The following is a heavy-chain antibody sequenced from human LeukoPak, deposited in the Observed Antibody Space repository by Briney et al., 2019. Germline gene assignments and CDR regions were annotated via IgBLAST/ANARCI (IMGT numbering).Heavy chain of an antibody. Sequence: GGSLRLSCAASGFTVSSNYMSWVRQAPGKGLEWVAVISYDGSNKYYADSVKGRFTISRDNSKNTLYLQMNSLRAEDTAVYYCAKDLSPWGQGTLVTVSS. J-gene: IGHJ5*02. CDR2: ISYDGSNK. V-gene: IGHV3-30*18. CDR3: AKDLSP. CDR1: GFTVSSNY.